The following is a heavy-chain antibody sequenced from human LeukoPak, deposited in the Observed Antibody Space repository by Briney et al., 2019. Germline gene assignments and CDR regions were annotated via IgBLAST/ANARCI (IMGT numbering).Heavy chain of an antibody. J-gene: IGHJ4*02. CDR1: GFSFSDFG. CDR2: ISAHSRYI. CDR3: ARQYYDFWGGFYTADYYFDY. V-gene: IGHV3-21*01. D-gene: IGHD3-3*01. Sequence: GGSLRLSCAASGFSFSDFGMNWVRQAPGKGLEWVSSISAHSRYIYYADSVKGRFTISRDNAQTSLYLQMNSLRGEDSAVYYCARQYYDFWGGFYTADYYFDYWGRGTLVTVSS.